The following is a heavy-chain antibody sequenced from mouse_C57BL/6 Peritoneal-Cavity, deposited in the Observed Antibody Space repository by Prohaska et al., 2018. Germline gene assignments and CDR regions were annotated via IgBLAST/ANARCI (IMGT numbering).Heavy chain of an antibody. CDR1: GIDFSRYW. Sequence: EVKLLQSGGGLVQPGGSLKLSCAASGIDFSRYWMSWVRRAPGKGLEWIGEINSDSSTINYSPSLKDKFIISRDNAKNTLYLQMSKVRSDATARYYCARRRVTTEVAHWYFDVWGTGTTVTVSS. D-gene: IGHD1-1*01. J-gene: IGHJ1*03. V-gene: IGHV4-1*01. CDR2: INSDSSTI. CDR3: ARRRVTTEVAHWYFDV.